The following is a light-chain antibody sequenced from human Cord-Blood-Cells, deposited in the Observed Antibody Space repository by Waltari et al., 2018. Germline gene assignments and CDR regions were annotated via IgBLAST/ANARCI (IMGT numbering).Light chain of an antibody. CDR2: GAS. J-gene: IGKJ2*03. CDR3: QQYNNWRYS. Sequence: ELGMTQTPAPLSVSPGERATPPCRASQSVSSNLAWYQQKPGQAPRLLIYGASTRATGIPARFSGSGSGTEFTLTISSLQSEDFAVYYCQQYNNWRYSFGQGTKLEIK. V-gene: IGKV3-15*01. CDR1: QSVSSN.